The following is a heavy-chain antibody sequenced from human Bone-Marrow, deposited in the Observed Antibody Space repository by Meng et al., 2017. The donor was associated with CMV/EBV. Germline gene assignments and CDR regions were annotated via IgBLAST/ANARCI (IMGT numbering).Heavy chain of an antibody. CDR1: GWSFSSYY. J-gene: IGHJ6*02. CDR2: INHSGIT. CDR3: ARFGLGTRIPAAWGMDV. Sequence: GSLRLSCAVYGWSFSSYYWSWIRQAPGKGLEWIGEINHSGITNYNPSLKSRVTISVDTSNIQFSLRLSSVTAADTAVYYCARFGLGTRIPAAWGMDVWGQGTTVTVSS. D-gene: IGHD2-2*01. V-gene: IGHV4-34*01.